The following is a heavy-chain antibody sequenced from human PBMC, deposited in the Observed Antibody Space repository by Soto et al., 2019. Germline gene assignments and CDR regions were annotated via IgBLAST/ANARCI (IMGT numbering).Heavy chain of an antibody. V-gene: IGHV3-11*01. Sequence: PGGSLRLSCAASGFIFSDYYMTWIRQGPGKGLEWVSHISSSGITISYADSVKGRFTISRDNANNSLYLQMDSLRADDTAVYDCAISEYNNGSLDYWGQGTLVTVSS. CDR2: ISSSGITI. CDR1: GFIFSDYY. D-gene: IGHD3-10*01. CDR3: AISEYNNGSLDY. J-gene: IGHJ4*02.